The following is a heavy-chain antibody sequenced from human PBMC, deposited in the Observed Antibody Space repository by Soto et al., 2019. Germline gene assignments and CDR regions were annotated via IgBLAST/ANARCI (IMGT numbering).Heavy chain of an antibody. CDR3: ARVKYDFWSGYYPGGYYYYGMDI. J-gene: IGHJ6*02. CDR2: INPSGGST. CDR1: GYTFTSYY. V-gene: IGHV1-46*01. D-gene: IGHD3-3*01. Sequence: ASVKVSCKASGYTFTSYYMHWVRQAPVQGLEWMGIINPSGGSTSYAQKFQGRVTMTRDTSTSTVYMELSSLRSEDTAVYYCARVKYDFWSGYYPGGYYYYGMDIWGQGTTVTVSS.